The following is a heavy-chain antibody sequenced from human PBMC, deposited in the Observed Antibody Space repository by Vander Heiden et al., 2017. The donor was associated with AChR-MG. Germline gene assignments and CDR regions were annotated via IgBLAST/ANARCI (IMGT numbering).Heavy chain of an antibody. V-gene: IGHV1-8*01. CDR1: GYTFTSYD. CDR2: MNPNSGNT. Sequence: QVQLVQSGSEVKKPGASVKVSCKASGYTFTSYDINWVRQATGQGLEWMGGMNPNSGNTGYAQKFQGRVTMTRNTSISTAYMELSSLRSEDTAVYYCAGSDSLYSSSRQYFQHWGQGTLVTVSS. D-gene: IGHD6-6*01. J-gene: IGHJ1*01. CDR3: AGSDSLYSSSRQYFQH.